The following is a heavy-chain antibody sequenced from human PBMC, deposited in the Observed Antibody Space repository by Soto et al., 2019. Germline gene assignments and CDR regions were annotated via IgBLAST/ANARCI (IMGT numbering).Heavy chain of an antibody. Sequence: QITLKESGPTLVKPTQTLTLTCTFSGFSLSTSGVGVGWIRQPPGKALEWLALIDWDDDKRYSPSLKSRLTITKDTSKNQVVLTMTNMDPVDTATYYCAHAKYYDFWSGYLDYYYGMDVWGQGTTVTVSS. CDR1: GFSLSTSGVG. V-gene: IGHV2-5*02. CDR3: AHAKYYDFWSGYLDYYYGMDV. D-gene: IGHD3-3*01. CDR2: IDWDDDK. J-gene: IGHJ6*02.